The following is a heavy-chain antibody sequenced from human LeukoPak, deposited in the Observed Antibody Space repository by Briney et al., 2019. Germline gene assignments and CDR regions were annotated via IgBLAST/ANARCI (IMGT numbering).Heavy chain of an antibody. CDR3: AKDITTLID. CDR1: GFTFSSCA. J-gene: IGHJ4*02. Sequence: GGSLRLSCAASGFTFSSCAMSWVRQAPGKGLEWVSAISTSGGSTYYADSVEGRFTISRVNSKNTLYLQMNSLRAEDTAVYYCAKDITTLIDWGQGTLVTVSS. V-gene: IGHV3-23*01. CDR2: ISTSGGST. D-gene: IGHD3-22*01.